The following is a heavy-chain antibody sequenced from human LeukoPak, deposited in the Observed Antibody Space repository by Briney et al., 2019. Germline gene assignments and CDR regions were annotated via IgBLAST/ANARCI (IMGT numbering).Heavy chain of an antibody. V-gene: IGHV3-53*01. Sequence: GGSLRLSCAASGFTVSSNYMSWVRQAPGKGLEWVSVIYSGGSTYYADSVKGRFTISRDNAKNSLYLQMSSLRAEDTAVYYCATDRGWRTSGYYLYYFEYWGQGTLVTYSS. D-gene: IGHD3-3*01. J-gene: IGHJ4*02. CDR2: IYSGGST. CDR1: GFTVSSNY. CDR3: ATDRGWRTSGYYLYYFEY.